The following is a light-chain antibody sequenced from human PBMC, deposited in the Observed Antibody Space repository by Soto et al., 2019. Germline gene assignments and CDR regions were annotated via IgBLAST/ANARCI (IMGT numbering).Light chain of an antibody. CDR3: SSYTTSHTYV. CDR2: EVS. CDR1: SNDVGSYNY. Sequence: QSVLTQPASVSGSPGQSVTTSCTGTSNDVGSYNYVSWYQQHPGKAPKFLIYEVSNRPSGVSNRFSGSKSGNTASLTISGLQAEDEADYYCSSYTTSHTYVFGTGTKVTVL. V-gene: IGLV2-14*01. J-gene: IGLJ1*01.